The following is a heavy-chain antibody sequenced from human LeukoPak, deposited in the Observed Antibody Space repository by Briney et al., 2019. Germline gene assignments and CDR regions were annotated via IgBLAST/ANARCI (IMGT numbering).Heavy chain of an antibody. CDR1: GFTFSTYE. Sequence: GGSLRLSCAASGFTFSTYEMNWVRQAPGKGLEWVSYISDSGSTIYYADSVKGRFTISRDNAKNSLYLQMNSLRAEDTAVYYCAKEVGVGHMDVWGKGTTVTVSS. D-gene: IGHD2-15*01. J-gene: IGHJ6*03. CDR3: AKEVGVGHMDV. CDR2: ISDSGSTI. V-gene: IGHV3-48*03.